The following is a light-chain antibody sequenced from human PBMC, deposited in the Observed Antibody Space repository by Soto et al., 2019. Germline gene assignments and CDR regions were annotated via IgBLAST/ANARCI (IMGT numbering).Light chain of an antibody. V-gene: IGLV2-14*01. J-gene: IGLJ1*01. CDR1: XXXVGGYNY. CDR2: EVS. Sequence: SITISCTGXXXXVGGYNYVSWYQQHPGKAPKLMIYEVSNRPSGVSNRFSGSKSGNTASLTISGLQAEDEADYYCSSYTSSSTQVFGTGTKVTVL. CDR3: SSYTSSSTQV.